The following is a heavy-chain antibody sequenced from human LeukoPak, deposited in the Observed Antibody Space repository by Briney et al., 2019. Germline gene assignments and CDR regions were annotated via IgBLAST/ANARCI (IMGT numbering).Heavy chain of an antibody. CDR1: GYTFTSYA. D-gene: IGHD6-19*01. V-gene: IGHV1-3*01. J-gene: IGHJ4*02. CDR3: ARDLIAVAATGFDY. Sequence: ASVKVSCKASGYTFTSYAMHWVRQAPGQGLEWMGWINAGNGNTKYSQKFQGRVTITRDTSASTAYMELSSPRSEDTAVYYCARDLIAVAATGFDYWGQGTLVTVSS. CDR2: INAGNGNT.